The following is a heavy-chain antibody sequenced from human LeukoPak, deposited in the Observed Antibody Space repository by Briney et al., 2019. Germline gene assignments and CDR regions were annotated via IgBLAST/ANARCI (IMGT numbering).Heavy chain of an antibody. J-gene: IGHJ4*02. Sequence: GGSLRLSCAASGFTFSTYSMNWVRQAPGEGLEWVSSMSSSSSYMYYADSVKGRFTISRDNAKDSLFLQMNSLTPEDTAVYYCAKDPEFLAEPYSSSWYIDYWGQGTLVTVSS. D-gene: IGHD6-13*01. CDR3: AKDPEFLAEPYSSSWYIDY. CDR1: GFTFSTYS. V-gene: IGHV3-21*01. CDR2: MSSSSSYM.